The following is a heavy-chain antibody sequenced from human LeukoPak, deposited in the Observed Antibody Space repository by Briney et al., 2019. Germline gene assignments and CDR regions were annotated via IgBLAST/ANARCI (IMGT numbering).Heavy chain of an antibody. Sequence: GGSLRLSCEASRFSFSTYPMGWVRRAPGKGLEWVSVLYSAGSTYYADSVKGRFTISRDNSKNTLYLQMNSLRAEDTAVYYCARDSTTGWYHAYWGQGTLVTVSS. CDR3: ARDSTTGWYHAY. D-gene: IGHD6-19*01. J-gene: IGHJ4*02. CDR1: RFSFSTYP. V-gene: IGHV3-66*01. CDR2: LYSAGST.